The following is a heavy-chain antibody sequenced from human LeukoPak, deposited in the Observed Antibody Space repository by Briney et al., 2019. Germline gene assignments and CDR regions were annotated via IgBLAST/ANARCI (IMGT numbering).Heavy chain of an antibody. D-gene: IGHD1-26*01. V-gene: IGHV3-23*01. Sequence: GGSLRLSCAASGFTFSSYAMSWVRQAPGKGLEWVSAISGSGGSTYYADSVKGRFTISRDNSKNTLYLQMNSLRAEDTAVYYRAKVSYVARSTFLPDYWGQGTLVTVSS. CDR2: ISGSGGST. J-gene: IGHJ4*02. CDR1: GFTFSSYA. CDR3: AKVSYVARSTFLPDY.